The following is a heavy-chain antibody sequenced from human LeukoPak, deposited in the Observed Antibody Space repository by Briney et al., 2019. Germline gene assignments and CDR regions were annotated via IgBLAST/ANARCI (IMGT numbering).Heavy chain of an antibody. CDR3: ARGPPYSSSWYIY. Sequence: SETLSLTCAVYGGSFSGYYWTWIRQPPGKGLEWIGEINHSGSTNYNPSLKSRVTISVDTSKNQFSLKLSSVTAADTAVYYCARGPPYSSSWYIYWGQGTLVTVSS. D-gene: IGHD6-13*01. CDR1: GGSFSGYY. V-gene: IGHV4-34*01. J-gene: IGHJ1*01. CDR2: INHSGST.